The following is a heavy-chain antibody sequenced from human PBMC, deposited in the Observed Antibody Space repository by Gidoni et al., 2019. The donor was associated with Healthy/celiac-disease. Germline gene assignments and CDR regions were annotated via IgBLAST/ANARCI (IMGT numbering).Heavy chain of an antibody. CDR2: IIPIFGTA. V-gene: IGHV1-69*01. CDR1: GGTFSSYA. J-gene: IGHJ4*02. D-gene: IGHD6-6*01. Sequence: QVQLVQSGAEVKKPGSSVKFSCKASGGTFSSYAISWGGQAPGQGLEWMGGIIPIFGTANYAQKFQGRITITADESTSTAYMELSSLRSEDTAVYYCARETPPHIAARSTVWFDYWGQGTLVTVSS. CDR3: ARETPPHIAARSTVWFDY.